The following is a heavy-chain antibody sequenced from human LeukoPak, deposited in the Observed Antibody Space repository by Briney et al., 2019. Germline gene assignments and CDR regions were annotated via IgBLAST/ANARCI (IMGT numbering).Heavy chain of an antibody. CDR3: ARGLADSSAWYGDWFDP. J-gene: IGHJ5*02. D-gene: IGHD6-13*01. V-gene: IGHV3-30*19. CDR2: ISFDGDNT. Sequence: PGGSLRLSCAASGFTFSNYGIHWVRQAPGKGLEWVAVISFDGDNTYYAESVKGRFTISRDNSKNTVYLQMNNLRGDDTAVYHCARGLADSSAWYGDWFDPWGQGSLVTVSS. CDR1: GFTFSNYG.